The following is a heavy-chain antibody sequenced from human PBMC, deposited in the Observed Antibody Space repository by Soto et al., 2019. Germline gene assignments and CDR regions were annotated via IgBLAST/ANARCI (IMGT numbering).Heavy chain of an antibody. CDR1: GDSISTYY. D-gene: IGHD2-21*01. CDR2: FSYSGST. Sequence: TSETLSLTCSVSGDSISTYYWNWIRQPPGKGLEWIGYFSYSGSTNYNPSLKSRITISADTSKNQFFLKLSSVTAADTAVYYCARHLFSDVRGQGTKVTVSS. J-gene: IGHJ6*02. V-gene: IGHV4-59*08. CDR3: ARHLFSDV.